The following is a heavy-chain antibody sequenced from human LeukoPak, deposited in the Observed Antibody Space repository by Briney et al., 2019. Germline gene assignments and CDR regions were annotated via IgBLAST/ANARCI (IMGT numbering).Heavy chain of an antibody. CDR3: AKDHQGYFDL. CDR1: GFTFSTYD. CDR2: ISGSGGST. V-gene: IGHV3-23*01. J-gene: IGHJ2*01. Sequence: TGGSLRLSCAASGFTFSTYDMSWVRQAPGKGLEWVSTISGSGGSTYYADSVKGRFTISRDNSKNTLYLQMNSLRAEDTAVYYCAKDHQGYFDLWGRGTLVTVSS.